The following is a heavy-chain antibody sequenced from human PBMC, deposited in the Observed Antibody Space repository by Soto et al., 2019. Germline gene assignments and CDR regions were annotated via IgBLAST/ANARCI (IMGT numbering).Heavy chain of an antibody. CDR3: ARLRGRRRVDP. CDR2: IYYSGST. V-gene: IGHV4-59*08. Sequence: SETLSLTCTVSGGSISSYYWSWIRQPPGKGLEWIGYIYYSGSTNYNPSLKSRVTISVDTSKNQFSLKLSSVTAADTAVYYCARLRGRRRVDPWGQGTLVTVSS. J-gene: IGHJ5*02. CDR1: GGSISSYY.